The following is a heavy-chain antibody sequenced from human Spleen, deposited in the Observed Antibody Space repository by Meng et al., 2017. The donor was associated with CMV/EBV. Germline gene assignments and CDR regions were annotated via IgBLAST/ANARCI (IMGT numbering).Heavy chain of an antibody. Sequence: SVKVSCKASGGTFSSYAISWVRQAPGQGLEWMGGIIPIFGTANYAQKFQGRVTITTDESTSTAYMELSSLRSEDTAVYYCARGGVYCSSTSCYWGAVYYYYGMDVWGQGTTVTVSS. CDR1: GGTFSSYA. V-gene: IGHV1-69*05. J-gene: IGHJ6*02. CDR2: IIPIFGTA. CDR3: ARGGVYCSSTSCYWGAVYYYYGMDV. D-gene: IGHD2-2*01.